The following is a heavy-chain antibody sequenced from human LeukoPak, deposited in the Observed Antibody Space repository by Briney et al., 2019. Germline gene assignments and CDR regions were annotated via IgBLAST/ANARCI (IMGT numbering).Heavy chain of an antibody. Sequence: SETLSLTCAVYGGSFSGYYWSWIRQPPGKGLEWIGEINHSGSANYNPSLKSRVTMSIDTSKNQFSLKLSSVTAADTAVYYCARGVIAAPFDYWGQGTLVTVSS. D-gene: IGHD6-6*01. CDR1: GGSFSGYY. CDR3: ARGVIAAPFDY. J-gene: IGHJ4*02. CDR2: INHSGSA. V-gene: IGHV4-34*01.